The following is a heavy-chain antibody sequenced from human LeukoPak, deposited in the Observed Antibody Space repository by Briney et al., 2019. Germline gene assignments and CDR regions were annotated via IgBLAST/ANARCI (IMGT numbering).Heavy chain of an antibody. CDR2: ISERSSTI. CDR1: GFVFDIFS. V-gene: IGHV3-48*04. Sequence: PGGSLRLSCTASGFVFDIFSMHWIRQAPGKGLEWISYISERSSTIYYADSVKGRFTNSRDNAKNLLFLQMNNLRAEDTAVYYCARDPAHSYAYRWFDPWGQGTLVTVSS. D-gene: IGHD3-16*01. CDR3: ARDPAHSYAYRWFDP. J-gene: IGHJ5*02.